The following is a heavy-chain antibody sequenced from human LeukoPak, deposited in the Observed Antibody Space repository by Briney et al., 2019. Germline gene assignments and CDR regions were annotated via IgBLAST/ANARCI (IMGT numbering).Heavy chain of an antibody. V-gene: IGHV4-61*02. J-gene: IGHJ5*02. CDR3: ARTRNWFDP. D-gene: IGHD2-2*01. CDR1: GDSITSGSYY. CDR2: IFISGGT. Sequence: KTSETLSLTCTVSGDSITSGSYYWSWIRQPAGKGLEWIGRIFISGGTNYNPSLRSRVTMSLDTSKNQFSLKLSSVTAADTAVYYCARTRNWFDPWGQGTLVTVSS.